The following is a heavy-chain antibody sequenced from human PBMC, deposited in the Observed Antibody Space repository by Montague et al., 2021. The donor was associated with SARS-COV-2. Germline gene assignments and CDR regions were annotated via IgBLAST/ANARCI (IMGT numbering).Heavy chain of an antibody. CDR3: VRDTGSAQAGFNA. CDR1: GDSVWSNTAA. V-gene: IGHV6-1*01. D-gene: IGHD4-17*01. J-gene: IGHJ5*02. CDR2: TNYRSKWTS. Sequence: CAISGDSVWSNTAAWNWIRQSPSGGLEWLGRTNYRSKWTSDCATSVKGRVSIDPDTSKNQFFLHLRSVTPEDTGVYYCVRDTGSAQAGFNAWGQGTLVTVSS.